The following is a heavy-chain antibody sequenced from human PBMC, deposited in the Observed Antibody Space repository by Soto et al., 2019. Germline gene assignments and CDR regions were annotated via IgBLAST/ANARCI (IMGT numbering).Heavy chain of an antibody. J-gene: IGHJ4*02. V-gene: IGHV3-23*01. CDR3: AKDWEVYSRYFDC. CDR2: LTSTGGT. Sequence: RDSLILSCAASGFLFHSYAMSWVRQAPGPGMEWVSTLTSTGGTYYADSVKGRFPISRDNSKNTLYLQMNNLRAEDTAVYYCAKDWEVYSRYFDCSSQTTLVTV. CDR1: GFLFHSYA. D-gene: IGHD4-4*01.